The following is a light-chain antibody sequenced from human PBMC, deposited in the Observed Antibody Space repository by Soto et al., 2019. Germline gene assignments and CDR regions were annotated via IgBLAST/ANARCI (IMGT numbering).Light chain of an antibody. CDR1: QSVSSK. Sequence: IVLTQSPATLSLSPGERATLSCRASQSVSSKLAWFQQKPGQAPRLLIYDASNRATGIPARFSGSGSGTAFTLTISSLAPEDFEVYYCQQRSGWSTFGQGTKVEIK. V-gene: IGKV3-11*01. CDR2: DAS. CDR3: QQRSGWST. J-gene: IGKJ1*01.